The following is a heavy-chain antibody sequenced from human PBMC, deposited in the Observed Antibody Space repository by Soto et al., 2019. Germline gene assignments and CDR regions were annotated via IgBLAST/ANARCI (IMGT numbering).Heavy chain of an antibody. D-gene: IGHD3-10*01. V-gene: IGHV3-23*01. CDR1: GFTFSNYA. J-gene: IGHJ4*02. CDR2: ISGAGSIT. Sequence: EVQLLDSGGGLVQPGGSLRLSCAASGFTFSNYAMSWVRQAPGKGLDWVSTISGAGSITYYADSVKGRFSISRDNSKNMAYLEMKNLRAEDTAVYYCAKERVARGIDYWGQGTLVTVSS. CDR3: AKERVARGIDY.